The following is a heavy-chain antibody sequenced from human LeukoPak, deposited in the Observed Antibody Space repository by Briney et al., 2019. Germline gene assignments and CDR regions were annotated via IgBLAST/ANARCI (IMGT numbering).Heavy chain of an antibody. V-gene: IGHV4-61*01. CDR2: IYYSGST. CDR1: GGSVSSSYYY. D-gene: IGHD1-1*01. CDR3: ARGAGTELFDP. J-gene: IGHJ5*02. Sequence: SETLSLTCTVSGGSVSSSYYYWGWIRQPPGKGLEWIGYIYYSGSTNYNPSLKSRVTISVDTSKNQFSLKLSSVTAADTAVYYCARGAGTELFDPWGQGTLVTVSS.